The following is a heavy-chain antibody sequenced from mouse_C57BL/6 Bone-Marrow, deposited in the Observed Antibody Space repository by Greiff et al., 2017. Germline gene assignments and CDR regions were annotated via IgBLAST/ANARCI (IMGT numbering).Heavy chain of an antibody. CDR1: GFNIKDDY. J-gene: IGHJ2*01. CDR3: TTKGGGY. CDR2: IDPENGDT. V-gene: IGHV14-4*01. Sequence: VQLQQSGAELVRPGASVKLSCTASGFNIKDDYMPWVKQTPEQGLEWIGWIDPENGDTEYASKFQGKATITTDTSSNTAYLQLSSLTSEDTAVYYCTTKGGGYWGQGTTLTVSS.